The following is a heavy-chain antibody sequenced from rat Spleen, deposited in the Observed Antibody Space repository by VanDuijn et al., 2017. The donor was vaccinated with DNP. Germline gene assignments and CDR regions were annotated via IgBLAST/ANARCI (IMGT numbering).Heavy chain of an antibody. V-gene: IGHV5-27*01. Sequence: EVQLVESGGGLVQPGRSLKLSCAASGFTFTNYGMAWVRQAPKKGLDWVATISTSGGTTYYRDSVKGRFTISRDNAKSTLYLQMDSLRSEDTATYYCTPDYWYYFDNWGQGVMVTVSS. CDR3: TPDYWYYFDN. D-gene: IGHD4-2*01. J-gene: IGHJ2*01. CDR1: GFTFTNYG. CDR2: ISTSGGTT.